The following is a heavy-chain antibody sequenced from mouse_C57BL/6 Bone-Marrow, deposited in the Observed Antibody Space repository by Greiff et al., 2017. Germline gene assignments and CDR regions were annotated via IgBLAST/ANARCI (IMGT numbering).Heavy chain of an antibody. Sequence: QVQLQQSGPELVKPGASVKISCKASGYAFSSSWMNWVKQRPGKGLEWIGRIYPGDGDTNYTGKFKGKATLTAYKSSSTAYMQLISLTSEDSAVYFCAPYDGYFYFDYGGQGTTLTVSS. CDR1: GYAFSSSW. J-gene: IGHJ2*01. V-gene: IGHV1-82*01. CDR2: IYPGDGDT. CDR3: APYDGYFYFDY. D-gene: IGHD2-3*01.